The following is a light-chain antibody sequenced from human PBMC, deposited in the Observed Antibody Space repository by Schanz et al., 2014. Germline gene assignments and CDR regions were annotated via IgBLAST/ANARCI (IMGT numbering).Light chain of an antibody. CDR2: DVS. CDR1: SSDVGGYNY. CDR3: SSYAGSYTWL. V-gene: IGLV2-14*03. Sequence: QSALTQPASVSGSPGQSVTISCTGTSSDVGGYNYVSWYQHHPGKAPKLMIYDVSNRPSGVSNRFSGSKSGNTASLTISGLQAEDEADYYCSSYAGSYTWLFGGGTKLTVL. J-gene: IGLJ3*02.